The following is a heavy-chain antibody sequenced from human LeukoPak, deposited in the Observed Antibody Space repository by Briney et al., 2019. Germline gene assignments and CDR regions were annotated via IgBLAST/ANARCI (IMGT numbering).Heavy chain of an antibody. V-gene: IGHV3-9*03. CDR3: AKDMGDTAMVLDV. CDR2: ISWNSGSI. Sequence: GRSLRLSFAAPELTLDDYASHWVRQAQGKGLEWASGISWNSGSIGYADSVKGRFTISRDNAKNSLYLQMNSLRAEDMALYYCAKDMGDTAMVLDVWGKGTTVTVSS. D-gene: IGHD5-18*01. J-gene: IGHJ6*04. CDR1: ELTLDDYA.